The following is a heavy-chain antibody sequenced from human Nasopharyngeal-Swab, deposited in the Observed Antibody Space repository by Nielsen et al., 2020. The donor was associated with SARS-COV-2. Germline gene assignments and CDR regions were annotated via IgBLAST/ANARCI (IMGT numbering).Heavy chain of an antibody. CDR2: IRSKANSYAT. D-gene: IGHD5-12*01. V-gene: IGHV3-73*01. Sequence: VRQMPGKGLAWDGRIRSKANSYATAYAASVKGRFTISRDDSKNTAYLQMNSLKTEDTAVYYCTRLTRDSGYDFYYYGMDVWGQGTTVTVSS. J-gene: IGHJ6*02. CDR3: TRLTRDSGYDFYYYGMDV.